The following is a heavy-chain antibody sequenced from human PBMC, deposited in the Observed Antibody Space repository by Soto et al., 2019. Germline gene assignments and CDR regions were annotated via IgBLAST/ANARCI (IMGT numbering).Heavy chain of an antibody. J-gene: IGHJ4*02. D-gene: IGHD2-15*01. V-gene: IGHV3-30*18. Sequence: GGSLRLSCAASGFTFSSYGMHWLRQAPGKGLEWVAVISYDGSNKYYADSVKGRFTISRDNSKNTLYLQMNSLRAEDTAVYYCAKPRQITSLLLYYFDDWVQGTLVTVSS. CDR3: AKPRQITSLLLYYFDD. CDR1: GFTFSSYG. CDR2: ISYDGSNK.